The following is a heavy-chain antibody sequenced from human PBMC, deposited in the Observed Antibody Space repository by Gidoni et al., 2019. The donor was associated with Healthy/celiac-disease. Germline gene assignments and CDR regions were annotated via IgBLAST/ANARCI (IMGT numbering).Heavy chain of an antibody. CDR3: ARAPSNFDWLTSMYYYYGMDV. J-gene: IGHJ6*02. D-gene: IGHD3-9*01. Sequence: EVQLVESGGGLVQPGGSLRLSCAASGFTFSSYEMNWVRQAPGKGLEWVSYISSSGSTIYYADSVKGRFTISRDNAKNSLYLQMNSLRAEDTAVYYCARAPSNFDWLTSMYYYYGMDVWGQGTTVTVSS. CDR2: ISSSGSTI. V-gene: IGHV3-48*03. CDR1: GFTFSSYE.